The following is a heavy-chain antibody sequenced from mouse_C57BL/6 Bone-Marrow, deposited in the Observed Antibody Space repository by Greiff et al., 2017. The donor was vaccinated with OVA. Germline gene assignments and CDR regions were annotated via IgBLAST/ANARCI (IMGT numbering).Heavy chain of an antibody. J-gene: IGHJ4*01. CDR1: GYSFTGYF. Sequence: VQLQQSGPELVKPGDSVKISCKASGYSFTGYFMNWVMQSHGKSLEWIGRINPYNGDTFYNQKFKGKATLTVDKSSSTAHMELRSLTSEDSAVYYCARGLVYDGYFYAMDDWGQGTSVTVSS. CDR3: ARGLVYDGYFYAMDD. D-gene: IGHD2-3*01. CDR2: INPYNGDT. V-gene: IGHV1-20*01.